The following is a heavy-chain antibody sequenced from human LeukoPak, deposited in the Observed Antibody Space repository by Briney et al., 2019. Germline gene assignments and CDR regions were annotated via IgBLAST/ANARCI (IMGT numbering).Heavy chain of an antibody. D-gene: IGHD6-19*01. J-gene: IGHJ6*03. Sequence: GGSLRLSCAASGFTFSSYEMNWVRQAPGKGLEWVSYISSSGSTIYYADSVKGRFTISRDNAKNSLYLQMNSLRAEDTAVHYCARLLSGWSYYYYYYMDVWGKGTTVTVSS. V-gene: IGHV3-48*03. CDR3: ARLLSGWSYYYYYYMDV. CDR2: ISSSGSTI. CDR1: GFTFSSYE.